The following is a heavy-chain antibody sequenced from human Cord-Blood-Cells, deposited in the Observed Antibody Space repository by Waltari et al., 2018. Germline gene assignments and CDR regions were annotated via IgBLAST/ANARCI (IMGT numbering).Heavy chain of an antibody. J-gene: IGHJ3*02. Sequence: EVQLVESGGGLDQPGGSLSISCAASGFTLSSYWMHWVRQAPGKGRVLYSRSNSDGCSRSAADSVKDRLTISRDNDKETLYLQMDGLRAEDSAVYYCARDGGGTGEVNAFDIWGQGTMVTGSS. V-gene: IGHV3-74*01. CDR1: GFTLSSYW. CDR3: ARDGGGTGEVNAFDI. CDR2: SNSDGCSR. D-gene: IGHD7-27*01.